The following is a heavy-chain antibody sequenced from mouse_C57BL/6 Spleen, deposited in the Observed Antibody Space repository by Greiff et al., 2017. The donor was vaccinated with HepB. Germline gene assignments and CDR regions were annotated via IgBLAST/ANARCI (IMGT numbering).Heavy chain of an antibody. V-gene: IGHV1-69*01. J-gene: IGHJ2*01. CDR1: GYTFTSYW. CDR3: AREVNWDVGRYYFDY. D-gene: IGHD4-1*01. Sequence: QVQLQQPGAELVMPGASVKLSCKASGYTFTSYWMHWVKQRPGQGLEWIGEIDPSDSYTNYNQKFKGKSTLTVDKSSSTAYMQLSSLTSEDSAVYYCAREVNWDVGRYYFDYWGQGTTLTVSS. CDR2: IDPSDSYT.